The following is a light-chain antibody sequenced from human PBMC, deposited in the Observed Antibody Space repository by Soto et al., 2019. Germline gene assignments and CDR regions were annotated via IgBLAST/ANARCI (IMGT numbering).Light chain of an antibody. CDR3: QQYNKWPQYT. Sequence: EIVMTQSPATLSVSPGERATLSCRASQSVSSNLAWYQQKPGQAPRLLIYGASTRATGIPARFSGSGSGTEFTLTISSLQSEDFAVYYCQQYNKWPQYTFGKGTRLEI. CDR2: GAS. J-gene: IGKJ5*01. CDR1: QSVSSN. V-gene: IGKV3-15*01.